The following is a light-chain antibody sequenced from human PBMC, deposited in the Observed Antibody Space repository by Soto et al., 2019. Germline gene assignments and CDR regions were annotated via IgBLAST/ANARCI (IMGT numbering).Light chain of an antibody. Sequence: LTQPASVSGSPGQSITIPCTGTSSDVGDYNYVSWYQQHPGKAPKLMIYEVTNRPSGVSNRFSGSKSGNTASLIISGLQAEDESDYYCSSYTSRSTPMVFGTGTKVTVL. J-gene: IGLJ1*01. CDR1: SSDVGDYNY. CDR3: SSYTSRSTPMV. CDR2: EVT. V-gene: IGLV2-14*01.